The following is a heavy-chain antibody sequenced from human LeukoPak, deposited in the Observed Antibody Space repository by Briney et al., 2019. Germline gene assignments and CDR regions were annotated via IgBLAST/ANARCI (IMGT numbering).Heavy chain of an antibody. CDR3: ARGYGSPDLYFDY. J-gene: IGHJ4*02. V-gene: IGHV3-23*01. Sequence: GGSLRLSCAASGFTFNIYAMSWVRQAPEEGLEWVSAISETSRKTYYADPVKGRFTISRDNSKNTLYLQMNSLRAEDTAVYYCARGYGSPDLYFDYWGQGTLVTVSS. CDR1: GFTFNIYA. CDR2: ISETSRKT. D-gene: IGHD5-24*01.